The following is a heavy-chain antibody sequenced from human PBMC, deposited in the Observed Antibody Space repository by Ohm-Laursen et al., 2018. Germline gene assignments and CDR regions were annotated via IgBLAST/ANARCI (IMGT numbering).Heavy chain of an antibody. D-gene: IGHD3-3*01. J-gene: IGHJ4*02. Sequence: SLRLSCAASGITFSSYAMNWVRQAPGKGLEWVGFIRSKAYGGTTEYAASVKGRFTISRDDSKSIAYLQMNSLKTEDTAVYYCTRVAYDFWSGYQYYFDYWGQGTLVTVSS. CDR2: IRSKAYGGTT. CDR1: GITFSSYA. V-gene: IGHV3-49*04. CDR3: TRVAYDFWSGYQYYFDY.